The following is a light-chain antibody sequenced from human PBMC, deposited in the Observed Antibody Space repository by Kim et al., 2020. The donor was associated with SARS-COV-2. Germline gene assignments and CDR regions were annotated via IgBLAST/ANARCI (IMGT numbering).Light chain of an antibody. CDR2: DVF. V-gene: IGLV2-14*03. CDR1: SSDVGGYNY. J-gene: IGLJ1*01. CDR3: TSYRSSGYV. Sequence: QSALTQPDSVSGSPGQSITISCTGTSSDVGGYNYVSWYQQYPGRAPKLMIYDVFKRPSGVSNRFSGSKSGNTASLTISGLQAEDEADYYCTSYRSSGYVFGTGTKVTVL.